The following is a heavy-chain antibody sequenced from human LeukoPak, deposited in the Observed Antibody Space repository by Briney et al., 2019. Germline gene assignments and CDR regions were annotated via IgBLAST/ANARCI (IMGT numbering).Heavy chain of an antibody. CDR3: AREGTSGTHLNWFDP. J-gene: IGHJ5*02. V-gene: IGHV4-61*08. Sequence: SENVSLTCTVSGGSISSGGYYWSWIRQHPGKGLEWIGYIYYSGSTYYNPSLKSRVTLSVDTSKNQFSLKLSSVTAADTAVYYCAREGTSGTHLNWFDPWGEGTMVTVSS. D-gene: IGHD1-1*01. CDR1: GGSISSGGYY. CDR2: IYYSGST.